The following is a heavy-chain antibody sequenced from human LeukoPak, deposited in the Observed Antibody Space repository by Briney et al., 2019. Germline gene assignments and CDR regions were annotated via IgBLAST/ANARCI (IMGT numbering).Heavy chain of an antibody. Sequence: GESLKISCKGSGYSFTSYWIGWVRQMPGKGLEWMGIIYPGDSDTRYSPSFQGQVTISADKSISTAYLQWSSLKASDTAMYYCARQAGTYYYDSSGYYPDAFDIWGQGTMVTVSS. V-gene: IGHV5-51*01. J-gene: IGHJ3*02. CDR2: IYPGDSDT. CDR1: GYSFTSYW. CDR3: ARQAGTYYYDSSGYYPDAFDI. D-gene: IGHD3-22*01.